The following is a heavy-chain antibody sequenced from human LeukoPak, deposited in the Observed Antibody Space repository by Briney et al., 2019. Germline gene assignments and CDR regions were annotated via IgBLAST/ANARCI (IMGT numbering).Heavy chain of an antibody. CDR2: ITGNGGST. CDR3: AKDAVAPGSSGDDY. CDR1: GFPFSSNA. D-gene: IGHD3-10*01. Sequence: GGSLRLSCAASGFPFSSNAMRWVRQAPGKGLEWVSVITGNGGSTYYADSVKGRFTISRDDSKNTMSLQMKTLRAEDTAIYYCAKDAVAPGSSGDDYWGQGTLVTVSS. V-gene: IGHV3-23*01. J-gene: IGHJ4*02.